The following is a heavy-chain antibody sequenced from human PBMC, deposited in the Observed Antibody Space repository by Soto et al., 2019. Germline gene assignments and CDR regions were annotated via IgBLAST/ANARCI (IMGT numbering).Heavy chain of an antibody. CDR3: ALSYGSYHYGAY. Sequence: QLVQSGAEVKKPGSSVKVSCKASGGPFNIFAVTWVRQAPGQGLQWIGGINPLFNLPHYAQKIRGRITITADEASSTTRMELSGLISDDTATYYCALSYGSYHYGAYWGQGTPVAVSS. V-gene: IGHV1-69*01. J-gene: IGHJ4*02. CDR2: INPLFNLP. D-gene: IGHD3-16*01. CDR1: GGPFNIFA.